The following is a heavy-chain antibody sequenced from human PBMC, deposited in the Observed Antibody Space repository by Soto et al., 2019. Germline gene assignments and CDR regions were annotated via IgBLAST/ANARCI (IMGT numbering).Heavy chain of an antibody. V-gene: IGHV5-10-1*01. CDR1: GYSFTSYW. Sequence: PGESLKISCKGSGYSFTSYWISWVRQMPGKGLEWMGRIDPSDSYTNYSPSFQGHVTISADKSISTAYLQWSSLKASDTAMYYCARLRPQTYYYYYGIDVRAQRTTVTGSS. J-gene: IGHJ6*02. CDR3: ARLRPQTYYYYYGIDV. CDR2: IDPSDSYT.